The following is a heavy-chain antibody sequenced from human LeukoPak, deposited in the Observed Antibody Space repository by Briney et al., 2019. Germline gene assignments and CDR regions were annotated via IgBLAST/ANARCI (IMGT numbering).Heavy chain of an antibody. Sequence: GASVKVSCKASGGTFSSYAISWVRQAPGQGLEWMGGIIPIFGTANYAQKFQGRVTITADESTSTAYMGLSSLRSEDTAVYYCATAKPDYSSGWYYADYYYGMDVWGQGTTVTVSS. CDR1: GGTFSSYA. D-gene: IGHD6-19*01. CDR3: ATAKPDYSSGWYYADYYYGMDV. V-gene: IGHV1-69*13. J-gene: IGHJ6*02. CDR2: IIPIFGTA.